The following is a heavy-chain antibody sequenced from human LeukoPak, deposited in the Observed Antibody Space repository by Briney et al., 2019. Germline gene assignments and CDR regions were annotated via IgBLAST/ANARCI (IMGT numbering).Heavy chain of an antibody. Sequence: GGSLRLSCAASGFTFSSYGMHWVRQAPGKGLEWVAVIWYDGSNKYYADSAKGRFTISRDNSKNTLYLQMNSLRVEDTAVYYCAVESNSSPYAFDIWGQGTKVTVSS. V-gene: IGHV3-33*01. J-gene: IGHJ3*02. CDR2: IWYDGSNK. D-gene: IGHD2/OR15-2a*01. CDR1: GFTFSSYG. CDR3: AVESNSSPYAFDI.